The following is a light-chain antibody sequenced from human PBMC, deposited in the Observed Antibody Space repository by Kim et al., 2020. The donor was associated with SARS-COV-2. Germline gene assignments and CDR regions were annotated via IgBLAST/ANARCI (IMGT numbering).Light chain of an antibody. CDR3: KLTLWIT. J-gene: IGKJ5*01. CDR2: AAS. V-gene: IGKV1-27*01. Sequence: DIQMTQSPSSLSASVGDRVTITCRASQGISNYLAWCQQKPRKVPKLLIYAASTLQSGVPSRFSGSGSGTDFTLTISSLQPEDVKGKVIKLTLWITFGQGTRLEIK. CDR1: QGISNY.